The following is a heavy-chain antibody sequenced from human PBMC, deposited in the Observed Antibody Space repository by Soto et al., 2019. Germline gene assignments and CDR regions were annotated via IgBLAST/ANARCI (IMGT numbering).Heavy chain of an antibody. CDR3: ARDALGYCRSSSCHVYYGMDV. CDR2: IHSDGSNI. J-gene: IGHJ6*02. V-gene: IGHV3-33*01. CDR1: GFIFNHYG. D-gene: IGHD2-2*01. Sequence: QGQLVESGGGVVQPGRSLRLSCAASGFIFNHYGFHWVRQAPGKGLEWVAVIHSDGSNINYADPVKGRFTVSRDNSKTTLFLEMNSLRAEDTAIYYCARDALGYCRSSSCHVYYGMDVWGQGTTVSVSS.